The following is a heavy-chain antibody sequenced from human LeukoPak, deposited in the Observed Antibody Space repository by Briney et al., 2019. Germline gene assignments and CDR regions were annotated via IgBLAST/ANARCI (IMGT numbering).Heavy chain of an antibody. Sequence: PGGSLRLSCAASGFTFRNYVIHWVRQAPGKGLEWVAVTSSDLNVKLYADSVKGRFTISRDNSKNTLYLQMNSLRAEDTAVYYCWYYDSSGYHDYWGQGTLVTVSS. CDR1: GFTFRNYV. J-gene: IGHJ4*02. D-gene: IGHD3-22*01. CDR3: WYYDSSGYHDY. V-gene: IGHV3-30*14. CDR2: TSSDLNVK.